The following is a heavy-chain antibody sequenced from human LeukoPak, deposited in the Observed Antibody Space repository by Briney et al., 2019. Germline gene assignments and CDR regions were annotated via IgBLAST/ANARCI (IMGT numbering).Heavy chain of an antibody. V-gene: IGHV3-9*01. Sequence: PGRSLRLSCAASGFTFDDYGMHWVRQAPGKGLEWVSGISWNSGSIGYADSVKGRFTISRDNSKNTLYLQMNSLRAEDTAVYYCAKDSGYYYDSSGYYYYWGQGTLVTVSS. J-gene: IGHJ4*02. CDR2: ISWNSGSI. CDR1: GFTFDDYG. D-gene: IGHD3-22*01. CDR3: AKDSGYYYDSSGYYYY.